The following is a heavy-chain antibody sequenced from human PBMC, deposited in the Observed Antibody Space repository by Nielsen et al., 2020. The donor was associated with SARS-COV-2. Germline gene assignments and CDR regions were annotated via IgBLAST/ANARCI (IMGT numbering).Heavy chain of an antibody. Sequence: ETLSLTCTVSGGSISSGGYYWSWVRQAPGKGLEWVSVIYSGGSTYYADSVKGRFTISRDNSKNTLYLQMNSLRAEDTAVYYCASHYDILTGYYPWTTGYGMDVWGQGTTVTVSS. J-gene: IGHJ6*02. CDR2: IYSGGST. D-gene: IGHD3-9*01. V-gene: IGHV3-53*01. CDR3: ASHYDILTGYYPWTTGYGMDV. CDR1: GGSISSGGYY.